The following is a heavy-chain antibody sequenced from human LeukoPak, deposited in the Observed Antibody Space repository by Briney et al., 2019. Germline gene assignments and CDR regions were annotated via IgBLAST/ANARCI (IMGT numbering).Heavy chain of an antibody. J-gene: IGHJ4*02. Sequence: VGSLRLSCAASGFTVSSNYMSWVRQAPGKGLEWVSVIYSGGSRYYADSVKGRFTISRDNSKNTLYLQMNSLRAEDTAVYYCAGLPAYYYDTSGFYFDYWGQGTLVTVSS. D-gene: IGHD3-22*01. V-gene: IGHV3-66*04. CDR2: IYSGGSR. CDR1: GFTVSSNY. CDR3: AGLPAYYYDTSGFYFDY.